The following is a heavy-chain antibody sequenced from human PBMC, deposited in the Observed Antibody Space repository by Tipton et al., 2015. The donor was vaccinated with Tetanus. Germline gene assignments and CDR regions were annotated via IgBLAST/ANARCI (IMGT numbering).Heavy chain of an antibody. V-gene: IGHV3-33*08. Sequence: SLRLSCAASGFTFSSYGMHWVRQAPGKGLEWVAVIWYDGSNKYYADSVKGRFTISRDNSKNTLYLQMNSLRAEDTAVYYCARDPAHYYDSSGYSYGMDVWGQGTTVTVSS. J-gene: IGHJ6*02. CDR1: GFTFSSYG. CDR2: IWYDGSNK. CDR3: ARDPAHYYDSSGYSYGMDV. D-gene: IGHD3-22*01.